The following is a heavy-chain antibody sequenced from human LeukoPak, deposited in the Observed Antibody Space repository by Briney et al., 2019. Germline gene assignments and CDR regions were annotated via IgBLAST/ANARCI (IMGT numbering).Heavy chain of an antibody. CDR1: GFTFSSYA. V-gene: IGHV3-23*01. J-gene: IGHJ6*04. D-gene: IGHD3-10*01. Sequence: PGGSLRLSCAASGFTFSSYAMSWVRQAPGKGLEWVSAISGSGGSTYYADSVKGRFTISRDNSKNTLYLQMNSLRAEDTAVYYCAKDGFGKWGYYYYYGMDVWGKGTTVTVSS. CDR3: AKDGFGKWGYYYYYGMDV. CDR2: ISGSGGST.